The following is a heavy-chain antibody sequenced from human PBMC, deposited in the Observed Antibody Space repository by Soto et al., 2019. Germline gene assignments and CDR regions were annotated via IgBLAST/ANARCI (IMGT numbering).Heavy chain of an antibody. V-gene: IGHV3-30-3*01. D-gene: IGHD5-18*01. Sequence: QVQLVESGGGVVQPGRPLRLSCAASGFTFSHYAMHWVRQAPGKGLEWVAIISYDGNKKYYADSVKGRFTISRDNSKNTLYLQMNSLRAEDTAVFYCARDAGEYSYAYHLDYWGHGTLVTVSS. CDR3: ARDAGEYSYAYHLDY. J-gene: IGHJ4*01. CDR1: GFTFSHYA. CDR2: ISYDGNKK.